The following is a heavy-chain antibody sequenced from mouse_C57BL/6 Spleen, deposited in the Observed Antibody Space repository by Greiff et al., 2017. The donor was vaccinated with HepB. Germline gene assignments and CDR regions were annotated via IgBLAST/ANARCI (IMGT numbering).Heavy chain of an antibody. CDR3: ARGSSGPFDY. D-gene: IGHD3-2*02. Sequence: VQLKEPGAELVKPGASVKMSCKASGYTFTSYWITWVKQRPGQGLEWIGDIYPGSGSTNYNEKFKSKATLTVDTSSSTAYMQLSSLTSEDSAVYYCARGSSGPFDYWGQGTTLTVSS. V-gene: IGHV1-55*01. CDR1: GYTFTSYW. J-gene: IGHJ2*01. CDR2: IYPGSGST.